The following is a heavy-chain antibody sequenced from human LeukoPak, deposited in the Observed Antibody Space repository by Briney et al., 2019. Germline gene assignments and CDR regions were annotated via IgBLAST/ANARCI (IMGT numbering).Heavy chain of an antibody. Sequence: SETLSLTCTVSGDSVSDNYYWSWIRQPPGKELEWIASNYNRGSANYNPSLESRVTMSVDTSKNQFSLNLRSVTAADTAVYYCARATLWVSGWGTARMPGLFDPWGQGTLVTVSS. CDR3: ARATLWVSGWGTARMPGLFDP. CDR1: GDSVSDNYY. V-gene: IGHV4-61*01. J-gene: IGHJ5*02. D-gene: IGHD6-19*01. CDR2: NYNRGSA.